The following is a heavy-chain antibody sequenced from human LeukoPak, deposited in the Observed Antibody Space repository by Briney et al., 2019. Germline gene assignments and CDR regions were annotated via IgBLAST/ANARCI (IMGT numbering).Heavy chain of an antibody. CDR2: IYTRGSN. Sequence: PSETLSLTCTASGGSISNYYWSWLRQPAGKGLEWIGRIYTRGSNNYNPSLKSRVTISVDKSKNQFSLKLTSVTTAEPAVNYFSRDDPRDYYDSSGLKTWGQGTLVTVSS. J-gene: IGHJ5*02. CDR1: GGSISNYY. D-gene: IGHD3-22*01. V-gene: IGHV4-4*07. CDR3: SRDDPRDYYDSSGLKT.